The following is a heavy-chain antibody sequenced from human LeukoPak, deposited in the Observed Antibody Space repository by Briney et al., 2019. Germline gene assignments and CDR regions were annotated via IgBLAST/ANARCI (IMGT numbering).Heavy chain of an antibody. CDR3: ARGPYSGNYCNY. V-gene: IGHV1-2*02. Sequence: GASVKVSCKASGYTFTGYYMRWVRQAPGQGLEWMGWISPNSGGTNYAQKFQGRVTMTRDTSISTAYMELSRLTSDDTAVYYCARGPYSGNYCNYWGQGTLVTVSS. J-gene: IGHJ4*02. D-gene: IGHD1-26*01. CDR1: GYTFTGYY. CDR2: ISPNSGGT.